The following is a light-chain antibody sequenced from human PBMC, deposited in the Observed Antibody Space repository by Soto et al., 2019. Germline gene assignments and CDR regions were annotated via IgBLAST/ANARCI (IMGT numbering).Light chain of an antibody. CDR2: QTS. V-gene: IGKV1-5*03. Sequence: DIQMTQSPSTLSASVGDRVTITCRASQSISSWLAWYQQKPGKAPNLLIYQTSSLESVVPSRFSGSGSGTEFTLTVNSLQPDDFATYYCQQYDSYPLTFGGGTKVEIK. J-gene: IGKJ4*01. CDR3: QQYDSYPLT. CDR1: QSISSW.